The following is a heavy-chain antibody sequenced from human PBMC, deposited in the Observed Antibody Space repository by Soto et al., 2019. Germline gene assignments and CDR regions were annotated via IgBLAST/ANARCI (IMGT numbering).Heavy chain of an antibody. D-gene: IGHD2-21*02. CDR3: ARVAKYDPSTYLNCCPLVC. CDR1: RGTFRNYD. Sequence: SVKVSCKAARGTFRNYDISWVRQAPGQGLEWMGGIIPIFGRVNYAQNFQGRLTITADESTSTDYMELNSLRSEDTAMYYCARVAKYDPSTYLNCCPLVCWCKGTLVTLSS. J-gene: IGHJ4*02. V-gene: IGHV1-69*13. CDR2: IIPIFGRV.